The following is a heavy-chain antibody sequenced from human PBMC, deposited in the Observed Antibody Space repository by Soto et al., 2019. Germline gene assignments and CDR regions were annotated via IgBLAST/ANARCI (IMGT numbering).Heavy chain of an antibody. J-gene: IGHJ4*02. CDR1: GGSISSGGYY. CDR2: IYYSGST. V-gene: IGHV4-31*03. CDR3: ARVGMATIADFDY. D-gene: IGHD5-12*01. Sequence: SETLSLTCTVSGGSISSGGYYWSWIRQHPGKGLEWIGYIYYSGSTYYNPSLKSRVTISVDTSKNQFSLKLSSVTAADTAVYYCARVGMATIADFDYWGQGTLVTVSS.